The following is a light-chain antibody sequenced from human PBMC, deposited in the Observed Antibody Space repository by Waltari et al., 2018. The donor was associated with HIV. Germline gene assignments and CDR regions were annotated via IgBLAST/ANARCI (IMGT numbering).Light chain of an antibody. J-gene: IGLJ2*01. CDR1: SSNIGSNY. CDR2: RNN. CDR3: ATWTYSLSGVV. V-gene: IGLV1-47*01. Sequence: QSVLTQSPSASGTPGQRVTISCSGSSSNIGSNYVYWYQQLPGTAPKPLLDRNNQRPSGVPDRFSGSKSGTSATRAISGLRSEDEAHYYCATWTYSLSGVVLGGGTKLRVL.